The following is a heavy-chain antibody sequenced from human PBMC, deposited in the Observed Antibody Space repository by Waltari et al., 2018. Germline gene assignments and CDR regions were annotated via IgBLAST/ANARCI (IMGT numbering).Heavy chain of an antibody. CDR2: IKQDGSDI. CDR1: GFPFSAYW. D-gene: IGHD3-10*01. V-gene: IGHV3-7*01. J-gene: IGHJ4*02. Sequence: EVQLVESGGGLVQPGGSLRLSCLVSGFPFSAYWMSWVRQAPGKGLEWVANIKQDGSDIDYADSVKGRFTISRDNAKNSLYLQMNSLRAEDTAVYYCARDVGNVGGNYWGQGTLVTVSS. CDR3: ARDVGNVGGNY.